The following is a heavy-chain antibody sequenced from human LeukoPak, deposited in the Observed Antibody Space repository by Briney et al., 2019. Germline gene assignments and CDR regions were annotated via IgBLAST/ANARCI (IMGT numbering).Heavy chain of an antibody. V-gene: IGHV3-30*02. CDR3: AKEIWPTVTIPGRTYFDY. D-gene: IGHD4-17*01. CDR1: AFTFRSYG. Sequence: PGGSLRLSCAASAFTFRSYGMHWVRQAPGKGLEWVAFIRYDGGNKNYADSVKGRFTISRDNPKNTLYLQMNSLRTEDTAVYYCAKEIWPTVTIPGRTYFDYWGQGTLVTVSS. J-gene: IGHJ4*02. CDR2: IRYDGGNK.